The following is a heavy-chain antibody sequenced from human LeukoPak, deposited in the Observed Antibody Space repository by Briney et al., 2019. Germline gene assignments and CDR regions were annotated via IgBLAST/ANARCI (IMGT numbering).Heavy chain of an antibody. CDR3: ARRPAGTRTFDY. D-gene: IGHD1-7*01. CDR2: IYGADYTT. CDR1: GYSFTSYW. J-gene: IGHJ4*02. V-gene: IGHV5-51*01. Sequence: GESLKISCKGSGYSFTSYWIGWVRQLPGKGLEWMGVIYGADYTTIYSPPFHGQITISADKSISTAYLQWTSLKASDTAMYYCARRPAGTRTFDYWGQGALVTVSS.